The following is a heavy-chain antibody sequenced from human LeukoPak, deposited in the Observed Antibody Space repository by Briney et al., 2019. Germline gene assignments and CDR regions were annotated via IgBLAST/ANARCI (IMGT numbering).Heavy chain of an antibody. CDR1: GFNFNTYW. CDR2: IKQDGSEK. J-gene: IGHJ3*02. V-gene: IGHV3-7*04. Sequence: GGSLRLSCAAPGFNFNTYWMSWVRQAPGRGLEWVANIKQDGSEKFYVDSLKGRFTISRDNAKNSLYLQMNSLRAEDTAVYYCARAKRNGFDIWGQGTMVTVSS. CDR3: ARAKRNGFDI.